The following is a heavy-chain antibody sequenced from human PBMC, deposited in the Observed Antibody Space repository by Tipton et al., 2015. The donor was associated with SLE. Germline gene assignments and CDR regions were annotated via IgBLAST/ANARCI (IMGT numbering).Heavy chain of an antibody. J-gene: IGHJ3*02. Sequence: TLSLTCTVSGGSISSYYWTCIRLTPGKGLEWIGYTYYSGSTAYNPSLKSRVTISVDTSKNQFSLKLSSVTAADTAVFYCARATYYYYDAFDIWGQGTMVTVSS. CDR2: TYYSGST. V-gene: IGHV4-59*01. CDR3: ARATYYYYDAFDI. D-gene: IGHD3-10*01. CDR1: GGSISSYY.